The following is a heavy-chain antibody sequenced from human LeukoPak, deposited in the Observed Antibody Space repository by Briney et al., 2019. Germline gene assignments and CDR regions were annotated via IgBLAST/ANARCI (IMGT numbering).Heavy chain of an antibody. CDR3: ARGGPGAAYFDY. Sequence: ASVKVSCKASGYTFTSYDINWVRQATGQGLEWMGWMQPNSRNTCYAQKFQGRGTMTRNTSISTAYMELSSLRSEDTAVYYCARGGPGAAYFDYWGQGTLVTVSS. V-gene: IGHV1-8*01. CDR1: GYTFTSYD. J-gene: IGHJ4*02. CDR2: MQPNSRNT. D-gene: IGHD1-26*01.